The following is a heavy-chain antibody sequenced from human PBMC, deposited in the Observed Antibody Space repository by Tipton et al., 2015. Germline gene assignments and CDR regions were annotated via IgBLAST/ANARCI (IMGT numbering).Heavy chain of an antibody. CDR1: GLRVSTDW. CDR2: IYPGDSET. D-gene: IGHD3-22*01. J-gene: IGHJ3*02. V-gene: IGHV5-51*01. CDR3: ARRHYDSTTTAFDI. Sequence: QSGPEVKKPGQSLKISCKASGLRVSTDWIVWVRQMPGKGLEWMGIIYPGDSETRYSPSFQGQVTISADKSISTAYLQWSSLKASDTAMYYCARRHYDSTTTAFDIWGQGTMVTVSS.